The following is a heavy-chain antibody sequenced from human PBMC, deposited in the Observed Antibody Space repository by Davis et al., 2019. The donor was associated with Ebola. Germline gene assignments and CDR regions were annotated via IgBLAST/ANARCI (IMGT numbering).Heavy chain of an antibody. CDR2: IIPLSSTT. CDR3: ATPEGLCSGGRCYCFDF. Sequence: ASVKVSCKVSGYTLTELSMHWLRLAPGQGLEWMGGIIPLSSTTTYAEKFQGRVTITADKSTTTAYMELTSLRSEDTAVYYCATPEGLCSGGRCYCFDFWGPGTLITVSS. V-gene: IGHV1-24*01. D-gene: IGHD2-15*01. CDR1: GYTLTELS. J-gene: IGHJ4*02.